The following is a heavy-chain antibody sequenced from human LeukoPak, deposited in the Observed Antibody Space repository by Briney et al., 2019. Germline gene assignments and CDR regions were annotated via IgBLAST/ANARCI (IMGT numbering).Heavy chain of an antibody. CDR3: ARRIVADYWYFDF. CDR1: GGSISGTTYS. D-gene: IGHD2-21*01. Sequence: PSETLSLTCTVSGGSISGTTYSWGWGWIRQPPGKGLEWIGNFYYTGNSYYNPSLKSRVTISVDMSKNQFSLKLRAVTAADTAVHYCARRIVADYWYFDFWGSGTLVTVSS. J-gene: IGHJ2*01. V-gene: IGHV4-39*01. CDR2: FYYTGNS.